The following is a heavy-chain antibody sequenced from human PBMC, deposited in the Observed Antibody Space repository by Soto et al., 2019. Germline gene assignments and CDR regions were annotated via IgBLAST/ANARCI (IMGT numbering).Heavy chain of an antibody. CDR1: GFTFSSYS. CDR3: ARDPLGLYSSSWSNYYYYYGMDV. CDR2: ISSSSSTI. D-gene: IGHD6-13*01. Sequence: PGGSLRLSCAASGFTFSSYSMNWVRQAPGKGLEWVSYISSSSSTIYNADTVKGRFTISRDNTKNSLYLQMNSLRDEDTAVYYCARDPLGLYSSSWSNYYYYYGMDVWGQGTTVTVS. V-gene: IGHV3-48*02. J-gene: IGHJ6*02.